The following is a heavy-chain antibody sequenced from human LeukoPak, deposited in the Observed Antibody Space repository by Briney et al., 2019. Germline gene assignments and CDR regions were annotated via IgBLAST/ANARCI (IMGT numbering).Heavy chain of an antibody. Sequence: ASVKVSCKASGYTFTSYYMHWVRQAPGRGLEWMGIINPSGGSTSYAQKFQGRVTMTRDTSTSTVYMELSSLRSEDTAVYYCARMWWFGETGYYYGMDVWGQGTTVTVSS. CDR3: ARMWWFGETGYYYGMDV. J-gene: IGHJ6*02. D-gene: IGHD3-10*01. CDR2: INPSGGST. V-gene: IGHV1-46*01. CDR1: GYTFTSYY.